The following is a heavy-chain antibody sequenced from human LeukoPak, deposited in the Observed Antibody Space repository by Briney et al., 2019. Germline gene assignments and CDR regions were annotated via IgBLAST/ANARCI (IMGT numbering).Heavy chain of an antibody. Sequence: SKTLSLTCTVSGGSISSGGYYWSWIRQHPGKGLEWIGYIYYSGSTYYNPSLKSRVTISVDTSKNQFSLKLSSVTAADTAVYYCARAPTGTLAFDIWSQGTMVTVSS. CDR3: ARAPTGTLAFDI. V-gene: IGHV4-31*03. D-gene: IGHD1-7*01. J-gene: IGHJ3*02. CDR2: IYYSGST. CDR1: GGSISSGGYY.